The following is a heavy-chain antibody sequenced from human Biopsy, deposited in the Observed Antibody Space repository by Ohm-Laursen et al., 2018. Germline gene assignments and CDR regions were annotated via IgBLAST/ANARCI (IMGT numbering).Heavy chain of an antibody. CDR1: GGSISSDY. V-gene: IGHV4-59*01. CDR3: ARATNSTGWPYYYFYGMDV. CDR2: IYYSGST. J-gene: IGHJ6*02. Sequence: PGTLSLTCAVSGGSISSDYWSWIRQTPGKGLEWIGYIYYSGSTNYNPSLKSRVTISVDTSKNQFSLRLNSVTAVDTAVYYCARATNSTGWPYYYFYGMDVWGQGTTVTVSS. D-gene: IGHD2/OR15-2a*01.